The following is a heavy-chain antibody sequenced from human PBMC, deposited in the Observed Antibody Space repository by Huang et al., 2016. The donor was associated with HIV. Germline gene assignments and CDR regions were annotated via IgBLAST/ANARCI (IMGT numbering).Heavy chain of an antibody. CDR1: GYTFNGYW. CDR3: ARQGVGDFVVEPTGLGAFDI. D-gene: IGHD2-2*01. J-gene: IGHJ3*02. V-gene: IGHV5-51*01. Sequence: EVQLVQSGAVVKKPGESLKISCKGSGYTFNGYWIGWVRQMPGKGLEWMGIIYPGDSDTTYSPSFPGQVTISADKSISTAYLQWSGLKASDIAMYYCARQGVGDFVVEPTGLGAFDIWGQGTMVTVSS. CDR2: IYPGDSDT.